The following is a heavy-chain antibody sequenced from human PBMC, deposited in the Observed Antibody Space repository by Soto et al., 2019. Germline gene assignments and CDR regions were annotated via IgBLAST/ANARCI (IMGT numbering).Heavy chain of an antibody. Sequence: QVQLVQSGAEVKKPGASVKVSCKSSGYPFTHYGITWVRQAPGQGLEWMGWISPYNGNTNHRQTLQGRVTLTTDTTTSTVDMERSSLRSYDTAVYYSARDQPVARGYYYGIDFWGQGTTVTVSS. CDR1: GYPFTHYG. CDR3: ARDQPVARGYYYGIDF. D-gene: IGHD6-13*01. J-gene: IGHJ6*02. CDR2: ISPYNGNT. V-gene: IGHV1-18*01.